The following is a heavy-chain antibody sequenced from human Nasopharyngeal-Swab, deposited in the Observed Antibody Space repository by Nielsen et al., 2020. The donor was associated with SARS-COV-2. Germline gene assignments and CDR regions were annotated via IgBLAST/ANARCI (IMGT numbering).Heavy chain of an antibody. CDR2: INHSGRT. Sequence: RQAPGKGLGWIGEINHSGRTIYNPSLKSRVTISVDTSKNQFSLKLSSVTAADTAVYYCARDGGSGSYYNWGPYYYYGMDVWGQGTTITVSS. J-gene: IGHJ6*02. V-gene: IGHV4-34*01. D-gene: IGHD3-10*01. CDR3: ARDGGSGSYYNWGPYYYYGMDV.